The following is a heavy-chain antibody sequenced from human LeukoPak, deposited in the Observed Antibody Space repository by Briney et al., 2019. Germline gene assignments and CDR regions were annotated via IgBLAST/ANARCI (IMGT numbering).Heavy chain of an antibody. V-gene: IGHV1-18*01. J-gene: IGHJ6*02. CDR3: ARVVGPVPRDGMDV. CDR1: GYTFTSYG. CDR2: ISAYNGNT. Sequence: ASVKVSCKASGYTFTSYGISWVRQAPGQGLEWMGWISAYNGNTNYAQKLQGRVTMTTDTSTSTAYMELRSLRSEDTAVYYCARVVGPVPRDGMDVWGQGTTVTVSS.